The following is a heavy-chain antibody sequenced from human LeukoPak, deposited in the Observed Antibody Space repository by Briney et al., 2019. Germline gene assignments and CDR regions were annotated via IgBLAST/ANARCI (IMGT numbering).Heavy chain of an antibody. Sequence: GASVKVSCKASGYTFTSYYMHWVRQAPGQGLEWMEIINPSGGSTSYAQKFQGRVTMTRDTSTSTVYMELSSLRSEDTAVYYCARDPGYYYDSSGYLFDYWGQGTLVTVSS. CDR2: INPSGGST. CDR3: ARDPGYYYDSSGYLFDY. CDR1: GYTFTSYY. V-gene: IGHV1-46*01. J-gene: IGHJ4*02. D-gene: IGHD3-22*01.